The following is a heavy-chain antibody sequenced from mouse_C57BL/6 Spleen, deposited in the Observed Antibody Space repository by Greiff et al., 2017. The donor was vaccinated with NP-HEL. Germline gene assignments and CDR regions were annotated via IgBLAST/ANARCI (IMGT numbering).Heavy chain of an antibody. CDR2: IYPGDGDT. Sequence: VQLKQSGAELVKPGASVKISCKASGYAFSSYWMNWVKQRPGKGLEWIGQIYPGDGDTNYNGKFKGKATLTADKSSSTAYMQLSSLTSEDSAVYFCARSKLRNYFDYWGQGTTLTVSS. CDR1: GYAFSSYW. J-gene: IGHJ2*01. D-gene: IGHD3-2*02. CDR3: ARSKLRNYFDY. V-gene: IGHV1-80*01.